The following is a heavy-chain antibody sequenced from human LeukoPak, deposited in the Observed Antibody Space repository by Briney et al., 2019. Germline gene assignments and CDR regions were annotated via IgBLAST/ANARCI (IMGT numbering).Heavy chain of an antibody. D-gene: IGHD4-23*01. Sequence: GGSLRLSCEASGFPFSSYAMRYLRQAPGKALAWVSVIRSSDDSTYYADSVKGRFTICRDNSKNTLYLQMNNLRAEDTAVYYCAKPLEKYTYGGNFDYWGQGILVTVSS. CDR3: AKPLEKYTYGGNFDY. J-gene: IGHJ4*02. CDR1: GFPFSSYA. CDR2: IRSSDDST. V-gene: IGHV3-23*01.